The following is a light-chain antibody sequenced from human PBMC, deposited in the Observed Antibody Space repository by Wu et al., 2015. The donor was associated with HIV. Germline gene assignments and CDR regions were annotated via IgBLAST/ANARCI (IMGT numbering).Light chain of an antibody. CDR3: QQYTTSPFN. V-gene: IGKV3-20*01. J-gene: IGKJ2*01. CDR1: QSVSSTY. CDR2: GVS. Sequence: EIVLTQSPGTLSLSPGERATLSCRASQSVSSTYLAWYQQKPGQAPRLLIYGVSSRATGIPDRFSGSGSGTDFTLTISRLEPEDFAVYYCQQYTTSPFNFGQGTKLEIK.